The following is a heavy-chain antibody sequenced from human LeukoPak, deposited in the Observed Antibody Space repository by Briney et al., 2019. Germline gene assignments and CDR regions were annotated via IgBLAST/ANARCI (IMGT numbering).Heavy chain of an antibody. J-gene: IGHJ2*01. CDR3: AKGRGTAGAPNTWYFDL. V-gene: IGHV3-30*02. D-gene: IGHD6-13*01. Sequence: PGGSLRPSCEGPGLSSITSGIHGARKPPARGLEWAPLIKADGSDQYYADSVKGRFTISRDNSKDTLFLQMNSPRVEDTAVYYCAKGRGTAGAPNTWYFDLWGRGTLITVSS. CDR2: IKADGSDQ. CDR1: GLSSITSG.